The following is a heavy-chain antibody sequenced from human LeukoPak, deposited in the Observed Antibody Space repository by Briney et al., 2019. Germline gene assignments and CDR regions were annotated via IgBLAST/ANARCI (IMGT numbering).Heavy chain of an antibody. J-gene: IGHJ4*02. CDR3: ASSTPAVTAFDY. V-gene: IGHV1-69*04. CDR2: IIPILGIA. D-gene: IGHD2-15*01. CDR1: GGTFSSYA. Sequence: SVKVSCKASGGTFSSYAISWVRQAPGQGLEWMGRIIPILGIANYAQKFQGRVTITADKSTSTAYMELSSLRSEDTAVYYCASSTPAVTAFDYWGQETLVTVSS.